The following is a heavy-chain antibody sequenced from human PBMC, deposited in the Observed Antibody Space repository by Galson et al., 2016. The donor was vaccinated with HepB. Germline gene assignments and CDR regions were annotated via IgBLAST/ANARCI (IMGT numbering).Heavy chain of an antibody. Sequence: SLRLSCAASGFTFSTYAMSWVRQAPGKGLEWVSGISGSGDTKFADSVKGRFTISRDNSKNTLFPHMSRLRAEDTAVYYCAKRDLLWFGDPNAFDVWGQGTMVTVSS. V-gene: IGHV3-23*01. CDR3: AKRDLLWFGDPNAFDV. CDR1: GFTFSTYA. J-gene: IGHJ3*01. CDR2: ISGSGDT. D-gene: IGHD3-10*01.